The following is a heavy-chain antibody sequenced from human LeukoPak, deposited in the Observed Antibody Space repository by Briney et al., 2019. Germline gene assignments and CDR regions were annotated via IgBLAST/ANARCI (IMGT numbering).Heavy chain of an antibody. CDR2: ISGSGDVT. D-gene: IGHD3-10*01. CDR3: AKGRDSYDSGRCHSQNCYYGMDV. CDR1: GFTFDNYA. Sequence: GGSLRLSCTASGFTFDNYAMIWVRQASGKGLEWVSVISGSGDVTDSADSVRGRFTISRDNSKNTLYLEMSSLRVEDTAVYHCAKGRDSYDSGRCHSQNCYYGMDVWGQGTTVIVSS. J-gene: IGHJ6*02. V-gene: IGHV3-23*01.